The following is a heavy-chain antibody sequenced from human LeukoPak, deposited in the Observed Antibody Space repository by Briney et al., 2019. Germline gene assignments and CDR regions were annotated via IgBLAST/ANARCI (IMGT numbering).Heavy chain of an antibody. CDR2: IYSGGST. CDR1: GFTVSSNY. D-gene: IGHD4/OR15-4a*01. V-gene: IGHV3-53*01. CDR3: ARATRDYGFDY. J-gene: IGHJ4*02. Sequence: GGSLRLSCAASGFTVSSNYMSWVRQAPGKGLEWVSVIYSGGSTYYADSVKGRFTISRDNSKNTLYLQMNGLRAEDTAVYYCARATRDYGFDYWGQGTLVTVSS.